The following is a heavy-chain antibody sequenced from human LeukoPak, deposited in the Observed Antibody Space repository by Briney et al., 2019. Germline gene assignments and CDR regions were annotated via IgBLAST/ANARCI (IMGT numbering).Heavy chain of an antibody. Sequence: PGGSLRLSCAASGFTFSSYAMSWVRQAPGKGLEWVSTISGSGGSTYYADSVKGRFTISRDNSKNTLYLQMNSLRAEDTAVYYCAKDSSSSVEIDYWGQGTLVTVSS. CDR1: GFTFSSYA. D-gene: IGHD6-13*01. J-gene: IGHJ4*02. V-gene: IGHV3-23*01. CDR2: ISGSGGST. CDR3: AKDSSSSVEIDY.